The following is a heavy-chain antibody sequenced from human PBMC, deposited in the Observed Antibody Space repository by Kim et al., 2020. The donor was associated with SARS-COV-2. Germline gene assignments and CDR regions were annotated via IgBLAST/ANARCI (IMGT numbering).Heavy chain of an antibody. CDR3: VLANGAGSYCADY. CDR1: GGTFSSYA. J-gene: IGHJ4*02. V-gene: IGHV1-69*13. CDR2: IIPIFGAA. D-gene: IGHD3-10*01. Sequence: SVKVSCKASGGTFSSYAISWVRQAPGQGLEWMGGIIPIFGAANYAQKFQGRVTITADESTSTAYMELSSLRSEDTAVYYCVLANGAGSYCADYWGQGTLVTVSS.